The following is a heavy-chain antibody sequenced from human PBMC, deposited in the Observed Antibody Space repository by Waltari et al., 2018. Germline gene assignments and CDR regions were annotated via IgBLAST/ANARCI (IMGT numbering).Heavy chain of an antibody. D-gene: IGHD6-19*01. Sequence: QVQLVQSGAEVKKPGASVKVSCKASGYTFTSYAMHWVRPAPGQRLEWMGWINAGNGNTKYSQKFQGRVTITRDTSANTAYMELSSLRSEDTAVYYCARDLNSRPFYSSGPLLWGQGTLVTVSS. CDR1: GYTFTSYA. V-gene: IGHV1-3*01. CDR3: ARDLNSRPFYSSGPLL. J-gene: IGHJ4*02. CDR2: INAGNGNT.